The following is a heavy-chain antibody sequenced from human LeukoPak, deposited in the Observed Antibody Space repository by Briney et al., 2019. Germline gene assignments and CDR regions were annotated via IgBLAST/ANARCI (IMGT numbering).Heavy chain of an antibody. V-gene: IGHV4-34*01. J-gene: IGHJ4*02. CDR3: ARTPPGGTYYYGSGSPRFDY. Sequence: SETLSLTCAVYGGSFSGYYGSWIRQPPGKGLEWIGEINHSGSTNYNPSLKSRVTIPVDTSKNQFSLKLSSVTAADTAVYYCARTPPGGTYYYGSGSPRFDYWGQGTLVTVSS. CDR1: GGSFSGYY. D-gene: IGHD3-10*01. CDR2: INHSGST.